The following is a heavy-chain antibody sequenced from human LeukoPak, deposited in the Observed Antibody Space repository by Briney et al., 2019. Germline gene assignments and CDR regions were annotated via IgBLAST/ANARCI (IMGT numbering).Heavy chain of an antibody. CDR1: GYTFTSYG. D-gene: IGHD6-13*01. V-gene: IGHV1-18*01. J-gene: IGHJ4*02. CDR3: AKVAGDRMDY. CDR2: ISANSAYTT. Sequence: GASGKVSCKASGYTFTSYGISWVRQAPGQGLEWMGWISANSAYTTNYAQRFQARVTMTTDTSTSTAYMELRSLRPDDTALYYCAKVAGDRMDYWGQGTLLTVSS.